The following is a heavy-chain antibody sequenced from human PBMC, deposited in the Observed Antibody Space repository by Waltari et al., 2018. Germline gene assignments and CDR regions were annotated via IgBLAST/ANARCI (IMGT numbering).Heavy chain of an antibody. J-gene: IGHJ5*02. D-gene: IGHD1-7*01. CDR1: GGSISSSSYY. Sequence: QLQLQESGPGLVKPSEPLFLTCTVSGGSISSSSYYWGWIRPPPGKGLEWSVGICYSGSSYTNQALKSQVTISGDTSKNQFTLKLGSVTAADAAVYYCAPSSTWNYGANWFDPWGQGTLVTVSS. CDR2: ICYSGSS. CDR3: APSSTWNYGANWFDP. V-gene: IGHV4-39*07.